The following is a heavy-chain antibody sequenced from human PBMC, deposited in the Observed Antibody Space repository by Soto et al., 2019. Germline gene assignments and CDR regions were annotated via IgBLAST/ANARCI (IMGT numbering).Heavy chain of an antibody. Sequence: GGSLRLSCAASGFTFSDYYMSWIRQAPGKGLEWVSYISSSSSTIYYADSVKGRLTISRDNAKNSLYLQMNSPRSEDTAVYYCARSYVILTGYYNGDAFDIWGQGTMVTVSS. V-gene: IGHV3-11*01. CDR2: ISSSSSTI. D-gene: IGHD3-9*01. CDR1: GFTFSDYY. CDR3: ARSYVILTGYYNGDAFDI. J-gene: IGHJ3*02.